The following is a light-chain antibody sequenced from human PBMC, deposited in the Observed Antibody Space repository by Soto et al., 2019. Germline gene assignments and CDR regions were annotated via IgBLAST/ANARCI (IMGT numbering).Light chain of an antibody. V-gene: IGKV3-20*01. CDR2: GAS. CDR1: QSISGK. J-gene: IGKJ4*01. Sequence: IVMTQSPATLSLYKGERATLSCRASQSISGKLAWYQHRPGQAPRLLIYGASSRATGIPDRFSGSGSGTDFTLTISRLEPEDFAVYYCQQYGSSSVAFGGGTKVDIK. CDR3: QQYGSSSVA.